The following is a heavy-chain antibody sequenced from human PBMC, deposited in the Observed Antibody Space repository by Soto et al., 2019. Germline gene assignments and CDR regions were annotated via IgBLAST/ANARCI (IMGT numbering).Heavy chain of an antibody. J-gene: IGHJ6*02. CDR3: ARSQGSSTSLEVYHYYYYGMDV. CDR2: IIPIPGTA. Sequence: QVQLVQSGAEVKKPGSSVKVSCKASGGTFGIYAISWVRQAPGQGLEWLGGIIPIPGTADYAQKFQGRVTIDADEGTSTVYMDLSSLRSADTAVYYCARSQGSSTSLEVYHYYYYGMDVWGQWTTVTVSS. D-gene: IGHD2-2*01. V-gene: IGHV1-69*01. CDR1: GGTFGIYA.